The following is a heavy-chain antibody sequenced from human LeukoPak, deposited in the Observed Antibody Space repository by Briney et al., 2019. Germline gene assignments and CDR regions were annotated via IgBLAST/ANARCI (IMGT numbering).Heavy chain of an antibody. CDR2: IYTSWSA. V-gene: IGHV4-4*07. CDR3: ARARVVVPADSPDYYYYGMDV. J-gene: IGHJ6*02. CDR1: GGSISSYY. Sequence: SETLSLTCTVSGGSISSYYWSWIRQPAGKGLEWIGRIYTSWSANYNPSLKSRVTMSVDTSKNQFSLKLSSVTAADTAVYYCARARVVVPADSPDYYYYGMDVWGQGTTVTVSS. D-gene: IGHD2-2*01.